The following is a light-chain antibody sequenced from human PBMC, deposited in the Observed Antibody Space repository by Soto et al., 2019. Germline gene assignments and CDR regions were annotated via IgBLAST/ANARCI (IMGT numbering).Light chain of an antibody. Sequence: QSALTQPASVSGSPGQSITISCTGTSSDFGNYNFVSWYQQHPGKAPKLMIYEGNKRPSGVSNRFFGSKSDNRASLTISGLQAEDEADYYCCSYATNSVVFGEGTKLTVL. V-gene: IGLV2-23*01. CDR1: SSDFGNYNF. CDR2: EGN. CDR3: CSYATNSVV. J-gene: IGLJ2*01.